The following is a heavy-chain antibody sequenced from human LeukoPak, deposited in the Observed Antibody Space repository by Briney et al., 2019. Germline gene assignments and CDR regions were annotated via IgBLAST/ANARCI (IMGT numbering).Heavy chain of an antibody. CDR3: ARARAGFGDY. CDR1: GFILSAYE. Sequence: PGGSLRLSCTASGFILSAYEVNWVRQAPGKGLEWISYINTGVGTAFYADSVKGRFTISRDDAKNAVYLEMNSLRAEDTAIYYCARARAGFGDYWGQGTLVTVSS. V-gene: IGHV3-48*03. D-gene: IGHD3-10*01. J-gene: IGHJ4*02. CDR2: INTGVGTA.